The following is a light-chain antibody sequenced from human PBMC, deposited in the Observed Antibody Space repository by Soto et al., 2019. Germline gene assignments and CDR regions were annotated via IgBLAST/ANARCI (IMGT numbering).Light chain of an antibody. CDR2: GAS. J-gene: IGKJ2*01. Sequence: EIGMTQSASTLSVYPGERATLSCRASQSVSSNLAWYQQKPGQAPRLLIYGASTRATGIPARFSGSGSGTEFTLTISSLQSEDFAVYYCQQYNTWPPTFGQGTKVDIK. V-gene: IGKV3D-15*01. CDR1: QSVSSN. CDR3: QQYNTWPPT.